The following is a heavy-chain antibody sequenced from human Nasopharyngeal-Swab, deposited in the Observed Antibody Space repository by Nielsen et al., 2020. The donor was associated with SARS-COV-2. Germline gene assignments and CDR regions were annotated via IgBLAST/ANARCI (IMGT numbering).Heavy chain of an antibody. J-gene: IGHJ4*02. D-gene: IGHD6-13*01. CDR2: ISYDGNNK. V-gene: IGHV3-30*18. CDR1: GFTFSNHG. Sequence: GESLKISCAASGFTFSNHGMHWVRQAPGKGLEWVAVISYDGNNKFYADSAKGRFTISRDNFKNTLYLQMNSLRADDTAVYYCAEGGYSSSWYSIGGYWGQGTLVTVSS. CDR3: AEGGYSSSWYSIGGY.